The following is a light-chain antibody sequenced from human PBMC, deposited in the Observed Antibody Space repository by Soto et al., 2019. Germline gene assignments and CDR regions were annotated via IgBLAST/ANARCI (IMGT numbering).Light chain of an antibody. CDR1: QSGSSN. J-gene: IGKJ2*01. CDR2: GAS. V-gene: IGKV3-15*01. Sequence: EIVMTQSPATLSVSPGERATLSCRASQSGSSNLAWYQQKPGQAPRLLIYGASTRATGIPARFSGSGSGTEVTLTNSSVQSEDFAVYYCQQYKNCPVTFGQGTKLEIK. CDR3: QQYKNCPVT.